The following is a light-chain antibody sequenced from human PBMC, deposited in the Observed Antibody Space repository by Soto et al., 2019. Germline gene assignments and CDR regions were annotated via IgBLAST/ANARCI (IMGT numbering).Light chain of an antibody. CDR2: DNN. Sequence: QSVLTQPPSVSAAPGQKVTISCSGSSSNIGNNYVSWNQQFPGTAPKLLIYDNNKRPSGIPDRFSGSKSGTSATLGITGLQTGDEADYYCGTWDSSLSAVVLGGGTKLTVL. CDR1: SSNIGNNY. CDR3: GTWDSSLSAVV. V-gene: IGLV1-51*01. J-gene: IGLJ2*01.